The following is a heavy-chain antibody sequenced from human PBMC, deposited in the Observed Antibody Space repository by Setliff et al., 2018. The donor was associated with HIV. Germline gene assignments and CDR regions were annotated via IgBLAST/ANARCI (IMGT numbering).Heavy chain of an antibody. D-gene: IGHD3-22*01. J-gene: IGHJ4*02. CDR3: ATSISGSLYFDS. CDR1: GFTFSNYA. V-gene: IGHV3-23*01. Sequence: GGSLRLSCAASGFTFSNYAMSWVRQAPGKGLQWVSTIGGSAVFTYYADSVKGQLTISRDNSKNTLYLQMNSLRADDTAVYYCATSISGSLYFDSWGQGTLVTVSS. CDR2: IGGSAVFT.